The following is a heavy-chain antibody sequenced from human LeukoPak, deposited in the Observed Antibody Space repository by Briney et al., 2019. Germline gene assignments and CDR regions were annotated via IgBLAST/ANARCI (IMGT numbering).Heavy chain of an antibody. CDR2: TNHSGST. V-gene: IGHV4-34*01. J-gene: IGHJ4*02. Sequence: SETLSLTCAVYGGSFSGYYWSWIRQPPGKGLEWIGETNHSGSTNYNPSLKSRVTISVDTSKNQFSLKLSSVTAADTAVYYCARGEATVTSGRTFYGYWGQGTLVTVSS. D-gene: IGHD4-17*01. CDR1: GGSFSGYY. CDR3: ARGEATVTSGRTFYGY.